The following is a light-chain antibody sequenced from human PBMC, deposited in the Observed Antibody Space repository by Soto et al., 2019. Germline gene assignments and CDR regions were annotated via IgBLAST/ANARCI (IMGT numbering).Light chain of an antibody. J-gene: IGKJ1*01. CDR2: DAS. CDR3: HQYGNSPQT. V-gene: IGKV3-15*01. CDR1: QSVSSN. Sequence: EIVMTQSPATLSVSPGERATLSCRASQSVSSNFAWYQQKPGQAPRPLIYDASTRATGIPARFSGSGSGTEFTLIINILEPDDFAVYYCHQYGNSPQTFGQGTKVDIK.